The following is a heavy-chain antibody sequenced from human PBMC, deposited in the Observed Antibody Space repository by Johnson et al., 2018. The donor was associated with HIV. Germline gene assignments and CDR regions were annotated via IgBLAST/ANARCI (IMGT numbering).Heavy chain of an antibody. CDR1: GFTFSSYY. D-gene: IGHD5-24*01. CDR3: ARACRDGYTCDALDI. Sequence: VQLVESGGGLVQPGGSLRLSCAASGFTFSSYYMSWVRQAPGKGLEWVSVLFSGGTTYYADSVKGRFTISRDNSKNTLYLQMNSLRAEDTAVYYCARACRDGYTCDALDIWGQGTMVTVSS. CDR2: LFSGGTT. V-gene: IGHV3-66*01. J-gene: IGHJ3*02.